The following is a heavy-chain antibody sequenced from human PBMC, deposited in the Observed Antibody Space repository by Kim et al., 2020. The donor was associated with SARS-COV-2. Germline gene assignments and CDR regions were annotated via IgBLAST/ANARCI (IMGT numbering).Heavy chain of an antibody. D-gene: IGHD3-22*01. J-gene: IGHJ3*02. CDR2: ISYDGSNK. Sequence: GGSLRLSCAVSGFTFSSYAMHWVRQAPGKGLEWVAVISYDGSNKYYADSVKGRFTIYRDNSKNTLYLQMNSLRAEDTAVYYCARGRHRIPMIVVVTRYVYGAFDIWGQGTMVTVSS. CDR1: GFTFSSYA. V-gene: IGHV3-30-3*01. CDR3: ARGRHRIPMIVVVTRYVYGAFDI.